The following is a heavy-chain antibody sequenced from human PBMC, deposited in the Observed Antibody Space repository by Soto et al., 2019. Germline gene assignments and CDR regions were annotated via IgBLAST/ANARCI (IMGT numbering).Heavy chain of an antibody. CDR2: ISAYNGNT. D-gene: IGHD2-2*01. Sequence: GASVKVSCKAPGYTFTSYGISWVRQAPGQGLEWMGWISAYNGNTNYAQKLQGRVTMTTDTSTSTAYMELRSLRSDDTAVYYCARDGLDIVVVPAASKPPSINWFDPWGQGTLVTVSS. CDR1: GYTFTSYG. J-gene: IGHJ5*02. V-gene: IGHV1-18*01. CDR3: ARDGLDIVVVPAASKPPSINWFDP.